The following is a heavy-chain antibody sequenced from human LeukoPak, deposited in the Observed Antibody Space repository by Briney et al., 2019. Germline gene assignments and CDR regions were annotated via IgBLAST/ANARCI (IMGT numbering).Heavy chain of an antibody. J-gene: IGHJ6*04. D-gene: IGHD3-9*01. Sequence: GGSLRLSCAASGFSFSSYGISWVRQAPGKGLEWVSTINTSGGTTYYADSVKGRFTVSRDNSKNTLYLQMNSLRAEDTAVYYCAKEPGYYDILTGYPPDVWGKGTTVTVSS. CDR2: INTSGGTT. CDR1: GFSFSSYG. CDR3: AKEPGYYDILTGYPPDV. V-gene: IGHV3-23*01.